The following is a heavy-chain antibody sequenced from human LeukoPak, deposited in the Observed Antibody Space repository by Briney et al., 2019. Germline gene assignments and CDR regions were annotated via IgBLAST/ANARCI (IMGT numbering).Heavy chain of an antibody. CDR2: ISAYNGNT. V-gene: IGHV1-18*01. CDR3: ARVFHDSSGYYPYYFDY. CDR1: GYTFTSYG. J-gene: IGHJ4*02. Sequence: GASVKVSCKASGYTFTSYGISWVRQAPGQGLEWMGWISAYNGNTNYAQKLQGRATMTTDTSTSTAYMELRSLRSDDTAVYYCARVFHDSSGYYPYYFDYWGQGTLVTVSS. D-gene: IGHD3-22*01.